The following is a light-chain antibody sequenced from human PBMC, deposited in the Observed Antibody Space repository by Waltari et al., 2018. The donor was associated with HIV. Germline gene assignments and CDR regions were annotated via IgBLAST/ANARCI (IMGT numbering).Light chain of an antibody. CDR2: SND. J-gene: IGLJ2*01. Sequence: QSVLTQPPSVSGTPGQNVTIPCSGSSSNIGSNIVNWYQQLPGAAPKLLIYSNDQRPSGVPDRFSGSKSGTSASLAISGLQSADEADYYCAAWDDSLNGMVGGGTRLTVL. V-gene: IGLV1-44*01. CDR3: AAWDDSLNGM. CDR1: SSNIGSNI.